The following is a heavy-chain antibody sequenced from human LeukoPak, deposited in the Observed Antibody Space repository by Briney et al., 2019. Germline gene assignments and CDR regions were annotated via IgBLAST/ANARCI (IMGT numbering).Heavy chain of an antibody. V-gene: IGHV3-30*18. Sequence: QPGRSLRLSCAASGFTFSSYGMHWVRQAPGKGLEWVAVISYDGSNKYYADSVKGRFTISRDNSKNTLYLQMNSLRAEDTAVYYCAKSPLPGYDGWFFDYWGQGTLVTVSS. J-gene: IGHJ4*02. CDR2: ISYDGSNK. CDR1: GFTFSSYG. D-gene: IGHD5-12*01. CDR3: AKSPLPGYDGWFFDY.